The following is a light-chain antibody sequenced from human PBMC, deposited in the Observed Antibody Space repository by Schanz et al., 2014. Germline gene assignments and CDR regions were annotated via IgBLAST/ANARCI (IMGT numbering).Light chain of an antibody. Sequence: QSVLTQPPSASGTPGQRVTISCSGSSSNIGRNTVNWYQHLPGTAPKLLIYSNTLRPSGVPDRFSNSKSGTSASLAISGLQAEDEADYYCQSYDSSLSGVVFGGGTKLTVL. V-gene: IGLV1-44*01. J-gene: IGLJ2*01. CDR1: SSNIGRNT. CDR2: SNT. CDR3: QSYDSSLSGVV.